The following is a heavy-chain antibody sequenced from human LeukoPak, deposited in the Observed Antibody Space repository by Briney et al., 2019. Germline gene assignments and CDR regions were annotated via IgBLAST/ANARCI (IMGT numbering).Heavy chain of an antibody. Sequence: ASVKVSCKASGYTFSKYGISWVRQAPGQGLEWMGWISGYNAYTHYAQKLQGRVTMTKDTSTSTAYMDLRSLRSDDTAVYYCASLNRPATLYCSGGSCLRGYNCFDPWGQGTLVTVFS. CDR1: GYTFSKYG. J-gene: IGHJ5*01. CDR3: ASLNRPATLYCSGGSCLRGYNCFDP. V-gene: IGHV1-18*01. CDR2: ISGYNAYT. D-gene: IGHD2-15*01.